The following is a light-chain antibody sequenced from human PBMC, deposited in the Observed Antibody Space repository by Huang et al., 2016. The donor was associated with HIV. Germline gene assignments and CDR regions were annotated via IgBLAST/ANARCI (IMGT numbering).Light chain of an antibody. CDR2: AAS. V-gene: IGKV1-39*01. J-gene: IGKJ1*01. CDR3: QQSHSPPLT. Sequence: DIQMTQSPASLSASVGDRVTITCRASQTISNYLNWYQQKPGKAPSLLIFAASSLLSGVPSRFSGSGSGTDFTLTISSLQPEDFATYYCQQSHSPPLTFGRGTKLEIK. CDR1: QTISNY.